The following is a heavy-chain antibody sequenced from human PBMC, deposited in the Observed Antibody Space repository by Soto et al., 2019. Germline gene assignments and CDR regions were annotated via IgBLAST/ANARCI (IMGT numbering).Heavy chain of an antibody. CDR2: IWYDGSNT. CDR3: AIAMAGKRHPFDY. D-gene: IGHD6-19*01. Sequence: PGGSLRLSCLASGFFLRDFGMHWVRQAPGKGLEWVSVIWYDGSNTYQGESVKGRFTMSRDISKNTLYLQMDSLRPEDTAVYYCAIAMAGKRHPFDYWGHGTLVTVSS. CDR1: GFFLRDFG. V-gene: IGHV3-33*01. J-gene: IGHJ4*01.